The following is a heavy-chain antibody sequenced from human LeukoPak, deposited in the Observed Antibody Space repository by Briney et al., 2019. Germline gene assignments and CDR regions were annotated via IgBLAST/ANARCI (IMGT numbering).Heavy chain of an antibody. D-gene: IGHD3-10*01. CDR2: INSDGSTT. J-gene: IGHJ4*02. V-gene: IGHV3-74*01. Sequence: GGSLRPSCAASGFTFRTYWMHWVRQTPGQGLVWVSRINSDGSTTNYADSVKGRFTVSRDNAQNTLYLQMSSLRAEDTAVYYCARAGNYYFEYWGQGALVTVSS. CDR1: GFTFRTYW. CDR3: ARAGNYYFEY.